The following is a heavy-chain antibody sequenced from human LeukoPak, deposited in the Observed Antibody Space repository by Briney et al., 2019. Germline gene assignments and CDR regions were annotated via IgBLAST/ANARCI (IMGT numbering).Heavy chain of an antibody. V-gene: IGHV3-30*18. Sequence: GGSLRLSCAASGFTFSSYGMRWVRQAPGKGLEWVAVISYDGSNKYYADSVKGRFTISRDNSKNTLYLQMNSLRAEDTAVYYCAKSVQLERRYYYYGMDVWGQGTTVTVSS. CDR2: ISYDGSNK. J-gene: IGHJ6*02. CDR1: GFTFSSYG. D-gene: IGHD1-1*01. CDR3: AKSVQLERRYYYYGMDV.